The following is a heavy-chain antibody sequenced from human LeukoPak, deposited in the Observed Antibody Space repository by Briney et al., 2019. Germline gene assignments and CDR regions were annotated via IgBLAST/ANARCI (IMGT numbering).Heavy chain of an antibody. V-gene: IGHV4-39*01. CDR3: ARRAYSDYGGVSVDP. CDR1: GGSISSSSYY. J-gene: IGHJ5*02. D-gene: IGHD4-11*01. Sequence: SETLSLTCTVSGGSISSSSYYWGWIRQPPGKGLEWIGSIYYSGSTYYNPSLKSRVTISVDTSKNQFSLKLSSVTAADTAVYYCARRAYSDYGGVSVDPWGQGTLVTVSS. CDR2: IYYSGST.